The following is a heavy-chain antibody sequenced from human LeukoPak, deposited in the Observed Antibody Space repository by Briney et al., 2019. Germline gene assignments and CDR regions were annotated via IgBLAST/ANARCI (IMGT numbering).Heavy chain of an antibody. V-gene: IGHV3-23*01. Sequence: SGGSLRLSCAASGFTFSSYSMNWVRQAPGKGLEWVSAISGSGGSTYYADSVKGRFTISRDNSKNTLYLQMNSLRAEDTAVYYCAKTHTAYCSGGSCYAIDYWGQGTLVTVSS. CDR3: AKTHTAYCSGGSCYAIDY. CDR2: ISGSGGST. J-gene: IGHJ4*02. CDR1: GFTFSSYS. D-gene: IGHD2-15*01.